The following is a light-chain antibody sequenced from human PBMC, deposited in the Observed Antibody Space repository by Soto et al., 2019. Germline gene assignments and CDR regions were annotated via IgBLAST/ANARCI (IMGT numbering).Light chain of an antibody. Sequence: EIVLTQSPATLSLSPGERATLSCRASQSISSSLAWYQQKPGQAPRLLIYDSSNRATGIPARFSGSGSGTDFTLTISSLEPEDFVVYYCHQRSNWPRTFGQGTKVEIK. V-gene: IGKV3-11*01. J-gene: IGKJ1*01. CDR1: QSISSS. CDR2: DSS. CDR3: HQRSNWPRT.